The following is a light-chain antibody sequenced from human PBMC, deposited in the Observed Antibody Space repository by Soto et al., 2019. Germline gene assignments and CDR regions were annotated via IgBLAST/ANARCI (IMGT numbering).Light chain of an antibody. V-gene: IGKV1-39*01. CDR1: QALSNY. J-gene: IGKJ4*01. CDR2: DAS. CDR3: QQSYKNPHT. Sequence: DIQLTQSPSVLSASVGDTVTITCRASQALSNYLAWYQQKPGKAPDLLIYDASTLHSGVPSRFSGSASGTDFNLTITSLQPEDFALYYCQQSYKNPHTFGGGTKVDIK.